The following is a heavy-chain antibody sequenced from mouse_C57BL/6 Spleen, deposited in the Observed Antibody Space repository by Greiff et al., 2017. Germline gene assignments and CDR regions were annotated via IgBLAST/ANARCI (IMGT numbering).Heavy chain of an antibody. CDR3: ASFLWGAY. CDR1: GYSITSGYY. D-gene: IGHD1-1*02. CDR2: ISYDGSN. J-gene: IGHJ3*01. V-gene: IGHV3-6*01. Sequence: EVKLVESGPGLVKPSQSLSLTCSVTGYSITSGYYWNWIRQFPGNKLEWMGYISYDGSNNYNPSLKNRISITRDTSKNQFFLKLNSVTTEDTATXYCASFLWGAYWGQGTLVTVSA.